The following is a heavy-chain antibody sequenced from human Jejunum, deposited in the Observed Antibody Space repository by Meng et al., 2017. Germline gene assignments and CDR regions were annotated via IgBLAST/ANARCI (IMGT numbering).Heavy chain of an antibody. CDR1: GFTFSNYW. CDR3: ARIALSRSWFDY. Sequence: GESLKISCAASGFTFSNYWMTWVRQAPGKALEWVANIKEEGSEMYHVDSVKGRFTISRDNAKSSLYLQMSSLRAEDTAVYYCARIALSRSWFDYWGQGTLVTVSS. D-gene: IGHD3-10*01. V-gene: IGHV3-7*01. CDR2: IKEEGSEM. J-gene: IGHJ4*02.